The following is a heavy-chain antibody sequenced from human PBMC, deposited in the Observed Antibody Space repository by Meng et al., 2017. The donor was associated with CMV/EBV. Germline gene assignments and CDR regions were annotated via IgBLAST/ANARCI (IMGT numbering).Heavy chain of an antibody. CDR1: GYTFTSYG. Sequence: ASVKVSCKASGYTFTSYGISWVRQAPGQGLEWMGWISAYNGNTNYAQKLQGRVTMTTDTSTSTAYMKLRSLRSDDTAVYYCARGGNLEWLSNYYYGMDVWGQGTTVTVSS. D-gene: IGHD3-3*01. CDR2: ISAYNGNT. J-gene: IGHJ6*02. V-gene: IGHV1-18*01. CDR3: ARGGNLEWLSNYYYGMDV.